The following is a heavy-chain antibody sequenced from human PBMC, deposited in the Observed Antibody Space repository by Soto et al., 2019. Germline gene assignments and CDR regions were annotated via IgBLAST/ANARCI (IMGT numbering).Heavy chain of an antibody. V-gene: IGHV3-9*01. CDR3: AKDLVFAENSTDFYFAS. CDR1: GFEFDDYA. J-gene: IGHJ4*02. Sequence: QSGGSLRLSCIGSGFEFDDYAMHWVRQAPGKGLEWVSGISWNSENIQYVDSVKGRFIISRDNAENSLYLQMNSLTSEDTAVYYCAKDLVFAENSTDFYFASWGQGSQVTVSS. CDR2: ISWNSENI.